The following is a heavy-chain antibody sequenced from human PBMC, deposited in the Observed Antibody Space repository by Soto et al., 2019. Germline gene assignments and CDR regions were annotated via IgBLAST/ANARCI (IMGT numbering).Heavy chain of an antibody. CDR2: IYHSGST. D-gene: IGHD6-19*01. Sequence: QVQLQESGPGLVKPSGTLSLTCAVPGGSISSSNWWSWVRQPPGKGLEWIGEIYHSGSTNYNPSLKSRVTISVDESKNQFSLKLSSVTAADTAVYYCARWYSSGWYDLRGWFDPWGQGTLVTVSS. J-gene: IGHJ5*02. CDR1: GGSISSSNW. V-gene: IGHV4-4*02. CDR3: ARWYSSGWYDLRGWFDP.